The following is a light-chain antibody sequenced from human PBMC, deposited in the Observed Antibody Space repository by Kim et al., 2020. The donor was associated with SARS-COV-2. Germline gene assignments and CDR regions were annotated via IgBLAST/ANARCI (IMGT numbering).Light chain of an antibody. Sequence: SVGYRFTITCRASHVIRNVLGWYQQNPGRAHMLLIYGSSSLQSVVPSVFSSSGSGTDFILTTSSLQHDDFATYFWLQHKSYPITGCQGKRLEIK. J-gene: IGKJ5*01. CDR3: LQHKSYPIT. CDR1: HVIRNV. CDR2: GSS. V-gene: IGKV1-17*01.